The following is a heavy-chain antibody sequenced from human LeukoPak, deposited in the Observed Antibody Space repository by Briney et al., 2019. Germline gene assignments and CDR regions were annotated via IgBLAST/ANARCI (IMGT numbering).Heavy chain of an antibody. Sequence: GASVKVSCKASGYTFTSYGISWVRQAPGQGLEWMGWISAYNGNTNYAQKLQGRVTMTTDASTSTAYMELRSLRSDDTAVYYCARERYSSGWYNWGPGWSRGEYYFDYWGQGTLVTVSS. CDR1: GYTFTSYG. CDR2: ISAYNGNT. CDR3: ARERYSSGWYNWGPGWSRGEYYFDY. V-gene: IGHV1-18*01. J-gene: IGHJ4*02. D-gene: IGHD6-19*01.